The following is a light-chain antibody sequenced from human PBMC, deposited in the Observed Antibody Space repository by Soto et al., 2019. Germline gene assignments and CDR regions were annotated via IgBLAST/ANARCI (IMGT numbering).Light chain of an antibody. Sequence: IVLTQSPDSLCLSPGESATLSCRASQTVRGNNIVWYQQRPGQAPRVLISGASSRATGIPDRFRGSGSGTDFSLSIRRLEPEDSAVYYCQQYASLPLTFGGGTTGDIK. CDR1: QTVRGNN. V-gene: IGKV3-20*01. CDR3: QQYASLPLT. CDR2: GAS. J-gene: IGKJ4*01.